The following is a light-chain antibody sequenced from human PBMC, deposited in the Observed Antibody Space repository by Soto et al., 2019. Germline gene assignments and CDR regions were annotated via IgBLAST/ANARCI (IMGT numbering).Light chain of an antibody. Sequence: DIQMTQSPSTQPASVGDRVTVACRASQSIGSWLAWYQQKPGHAPKLLIYKATTLESGVPSRFSGSASGTEFTLTIASLQPDDFATYYCQQYADYSSFGQGTRVE. J-gene: IGKJ1*01. V-gene: IGKV1-5*03. CDR1: QSIGSW. CDR3: QQYADYSS. CDR2: KAT.